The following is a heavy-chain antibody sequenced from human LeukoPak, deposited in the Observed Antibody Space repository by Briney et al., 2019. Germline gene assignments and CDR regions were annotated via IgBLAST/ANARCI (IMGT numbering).Heavy chain of an antibody. CDR2: INPRGGST. CDR3: ARGDHVRIYTQSHFDI. CDR1: GYIFTSYY. V-gene: IGHV1-46*01. D-gene: IGHD2/OR15-2a*01. J-gene: IGHJ3*02. Sequence: ASVKVSCKTSGYIFTSYYIHWVRQAPGQGPEWMGIINPRGGSTNYAQKFQGRVTMTRDTSTSTVYMELSSLRSEDTALYYCARGDHVRIYTQSHFDIWGQGTLVTVSS.